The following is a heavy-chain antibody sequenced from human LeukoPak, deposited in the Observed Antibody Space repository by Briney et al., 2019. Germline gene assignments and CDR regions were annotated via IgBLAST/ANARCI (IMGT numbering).Heavy chain of an antibody. J-gene: IGHJ4*02. V-gene: IGHV4-34*01. CDR1: GGSFSGYY. CDR2: INHSGST. D-gene: IGHD2-15*01. CDR3: ARGPVAGRLYYFDY. Sequence: SETVSLTCAVYGGSFSGYYWSWIRQTPGKGLEWIGEINHSGSTNYNPSLKSRVTISVDTSKNQFSLKLSSVTAADTAVYYCARGPVAGRLYYFDYWGQGTLVTVSS.